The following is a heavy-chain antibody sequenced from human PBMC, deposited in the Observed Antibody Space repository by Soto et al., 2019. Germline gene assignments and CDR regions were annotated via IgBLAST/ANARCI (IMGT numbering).Heavy chain of an antibody. CDR3: ATDKITGLFDY. D-gene: IGHD2-8*02. CDR2: INHSGST. CDR1: GGSFSGYY. V-gene: IGHV4-34*01. Sequence: QVQLQQWGAGLLKPSETLSLTCAVYGGSFSGYYWTWIRQPPGTGLEWIGEINHSGSTNYNPSLKRPVTIAVDTSKNQFSLKLTSVTAADTAVYCCATDKITGLFDYWGQGTLVTVSS. J-gene: IGHJ4*02.